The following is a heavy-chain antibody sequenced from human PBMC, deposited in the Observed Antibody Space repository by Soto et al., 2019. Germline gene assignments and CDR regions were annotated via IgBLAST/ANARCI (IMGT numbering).Heavy chain of an antibody. CDR2: INHSGST. Sequence: QVQLQQWGAGLLKPSETLSLTCAVYGGSFSGYYWSWIRQPPGKGLEWIGEINHSGSTNYNPSLKSRVTISVDTSKNQFSLKLSSVTAADTAVYYCARGLGYCSGGSCSPLRRPFDYWGQGTLVTVSS. CDR1: GGSFSGYY. V-gene: IGHV4-34*01. D-gene: IGHD2-15*01. CDR3: ARGLGYCSGGSCSPLRRPFDY. J-gene: IGHJ4*02.